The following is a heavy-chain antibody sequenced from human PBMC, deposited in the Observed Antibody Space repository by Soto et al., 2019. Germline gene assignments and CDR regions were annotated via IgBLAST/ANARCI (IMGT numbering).Heavy chain of an antibody. Sequence: ASVTVSRKASGYTFTGYYMHWVRQAPGQGLEWMGWINPNSGGTNHAQKFQGRVTMTRDTSISTAYMELSRLRSDDTAVYYCARDLGVSIAAAYYYHCGMDVWGQGTTVTVSS. V-gene: IGHV1-2*02. CDR3: ARDLGVSIAAAYYYHCGMDV. J-gene: IGHJ6*02. CDR1: GYTFTGYY. CDR2: INPNSGGT. D-gene: IGHD6-13*01.